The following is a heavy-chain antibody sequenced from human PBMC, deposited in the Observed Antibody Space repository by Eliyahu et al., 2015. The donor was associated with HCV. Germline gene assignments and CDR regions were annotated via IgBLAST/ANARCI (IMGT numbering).Heavy chain of an antibody. V-gene: IGHV3-74*01. CDR3: ARERFVTMIVVVNSGGMDV. CDR2: INSDGSST. Sequence: EVQLVESGGGLVQPGGSLRLSCAASGFTFSSYWMHWVRQAPGKGLVWVSRINSDGSSTSYADSVKGRFTISRDNAKNTLYLQMNSLRAEDTAVYYCARERFVTMIVVVNSGGMDVWGQGTTVTVSS. CDR1: GFTFSSYW. J-gene: IGHJ6*02. D-gene: IGHD3-22*01.